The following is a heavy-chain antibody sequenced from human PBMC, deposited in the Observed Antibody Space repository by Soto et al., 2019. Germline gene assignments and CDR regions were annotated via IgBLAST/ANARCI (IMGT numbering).Heavy chain of an antibody. CDR1: GFTFSSCG. CDR2: ISDRGDII. D-gene: IGHD2-15*01. J-gene: IGHJ6*02. Sequence: LRLSCAASGFTFSSCGMNWVRQAPGKGLEWVSYISDRGDIIYYAGSVKGRFTISRDNAKNSLYLQMNSLRDEDTAVYYCARCSANSCYSYGVDVWGQGTTVTVSS. V-gene: IGHV3-48*02. CDR3: ARCSANSCYSYGVDV.